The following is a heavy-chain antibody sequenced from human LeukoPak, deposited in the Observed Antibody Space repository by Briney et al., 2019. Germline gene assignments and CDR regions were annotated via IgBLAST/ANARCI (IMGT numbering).Heavy chain of an antibody. V-gene: IGHV4-59*08. CDR3: AGTSSGYYSTDY. Sequence: PSETLSLTCTVSGGSISSYYWSWIRQPPGKGLEWIGYIYYSGSTNYNPSLKSRVTISGDTSKSQFSLRLTSVTAADTAVYYCAGTSSGYYSTDYWGQGTLVTVSS. CDR1: GGSISSYY. CDR2: IYYSGST. J-gene: IGHJ4*02. D-gene: IGHD5-12*01.